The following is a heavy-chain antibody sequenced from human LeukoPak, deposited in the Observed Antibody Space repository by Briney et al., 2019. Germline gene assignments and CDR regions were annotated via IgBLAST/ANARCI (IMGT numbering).Heavy chain of an antibody. Sequence: GGSLRLSCAASGFTFSSYSMNWVRQAPGKGLEWVGFIRSKAYGGTTEYAASVKGRFTISRDDSKSIAYLQMNSLKTEDTAVYYCTRVAHPMDSSSWQNAFDIWGQGTMVTVSS. CDR2: IRSKAYGGTT. CDR1: GFTFSSYS. V-gene: IGHV3-49*04. CDR3: TRVAHPMDSSSWQNAFDI. J-gene: IGHJ3*02. D-gene: IGHD6-13*01.